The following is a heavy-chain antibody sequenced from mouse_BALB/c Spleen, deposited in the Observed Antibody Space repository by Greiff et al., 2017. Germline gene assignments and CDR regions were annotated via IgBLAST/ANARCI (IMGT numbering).Heavy chain of an antibody. CDR1: GYTFTSYW. D-gene: IGHD2-14*01. J-gene: IGHJ4*01. CDR2: IYPGNSDT. Sequence: VQLQQSGTVLARPGASVKMSCKASGYTFTSYWMHWVNQRPGQGLEWIGAIYPGNSDTSYNQKFKGKAKLTAVTSTSTAYMEISSLTNEDSAVYYCTIDRYYYAMDYWGQGTSVTVSS. CDR3: TIDRYYYAMDY. V-gene: IGHV1-5*01.